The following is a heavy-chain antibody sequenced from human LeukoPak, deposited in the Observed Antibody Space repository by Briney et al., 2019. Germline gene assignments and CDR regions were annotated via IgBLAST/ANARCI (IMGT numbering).Heavy chain of an antibody. D-gene: IGHD2-15*01. J-gene: IGHJ4*02. CDR3: ARHMLGYCDGGNCPYYFDY. CDR1: GGSITSHY. Sequence: SETLSLTCTVSGGSITSHYWSWVRQLPGRGLEWIGYIFYSESARYNPSLKSRVTISVDTSENQFSLKLTSATAADTAVYYCARHMLGYCDGGNCPYYFDYWGQGTLVTVSS. CDR2: IFYSESA. V-gene: IGHV4-59*08.